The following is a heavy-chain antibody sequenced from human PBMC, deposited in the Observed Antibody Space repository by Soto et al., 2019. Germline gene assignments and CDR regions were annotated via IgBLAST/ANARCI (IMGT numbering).Heavy chain of an antibody. CDR2: ISGSGGST. D-gene: IGHD6-19*01. CDR3: ASGRGQWLVQRFDP. J-gene: IGHJ5*02. CDR1: GFTFSSYA. V-gene: IGHV3-23*01. Sequence: GGSLRLSCAASGFTFSSYAMSWVRQAPGKGLEWVSAISGSGGSTYYADSVKGRFTISRDNSKNTLYLQMNSLRAEDTAVYYCASGRGQWLVQRFDPWGQGTLVTVSS.